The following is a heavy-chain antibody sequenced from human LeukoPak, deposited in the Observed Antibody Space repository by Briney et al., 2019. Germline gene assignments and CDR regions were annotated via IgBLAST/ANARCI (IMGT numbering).Heavy chain of an antibody. CDR2: IYHSGST. CDR3: ARETRYCGGGSCYSGMDV. CDR1: GGSFSGYY. J-gene: IGHJ6*02. D-gene: IGHD2-15*01. V-gene: IGHV4-34*11. Sequence: SETLSLTCAVYGGSFSGYYWSWIRQPPGKGLEWIGYIYHSGSTYYNPSLKSRVTISVDRSKNQFSLNLSSVTAADTAVYYCARETRYCGGGSCYSGMDVWGQGTTVTVSS.